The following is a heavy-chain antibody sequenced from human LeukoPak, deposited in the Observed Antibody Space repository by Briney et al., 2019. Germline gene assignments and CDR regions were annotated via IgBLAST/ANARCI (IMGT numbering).Heavy chain of an antibody. CDR1: GVSIRTYY. J-gene: IGHJ4*02. D-gene: IGHD3-16*01. V-gene: IGHV4-59*01. CDR2: IYRGST. CDR3: ARGGDFEIDY. Sequence: SETLSLTCSVSGVSIRTYYWNWIRQPRGKGPEWLGYIYRGSTNFYPSFESRVTISVDTSKNQFSLKLTSVTAADTAVYYCARGGDFEIDYWGQGILVTVSS.